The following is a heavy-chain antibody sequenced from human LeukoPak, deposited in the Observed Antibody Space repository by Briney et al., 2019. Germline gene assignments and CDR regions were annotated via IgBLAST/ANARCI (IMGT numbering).Heavy chain of an antibody. V-gene: IGHV3-23*01. CDR3: AQDLEY. J-gene: IGHJ4*02. Sequence: GGSLRLSCAASGVTFSSSSMNWVRQAPGKGLEWVSTIGSGGTGTHYADSVKGRFTISRDNYKNTVYPHMNSLRAEDTAVYYCAQDLEYWGQGTLVTVSS. CDR2: IGSGGTGT. CDR1: GVTFSSSS.